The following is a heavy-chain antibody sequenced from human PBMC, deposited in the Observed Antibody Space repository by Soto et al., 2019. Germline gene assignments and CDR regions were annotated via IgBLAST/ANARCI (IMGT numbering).Heavy chain of an antibody. D-gene: IGHD3-16*01. Sequence: QVQLVESGGGVVQPGRSLRLSCAVSGFTFSGYGMHWVRQAPGKGLEWLAVISYDGNKKYYADSVKGRFTISRDNSKNTLFLQMNSLRDEDTAMFYCAKDGGGSIPLDSWGQGTLVTVSS. J-gene: IGHJ4*02. V-gene: IGHV3-30*18. CDR2: ISYDGNKK. CDR1: GFTFSGYG. CDR3: AKDGGGSIPLDS.